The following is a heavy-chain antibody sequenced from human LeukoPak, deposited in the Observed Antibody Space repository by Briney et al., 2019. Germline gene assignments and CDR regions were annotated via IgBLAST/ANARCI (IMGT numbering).Heavy chain of an antibody. J-gene: IGHJ4*02. V-gene: IGHV4-59*08. CDR1: GGSIRSYY. CDR2: IYYSGST. CDR3: ARRGQVAGTYYFDY. D-gene: IGHD6-19*01. Sequence: SETLSLTCTVSGGSIRSYYWSWIRQPPGKGLEWIGYIYYSGSTNYNPSLKSRVTISVDTSKNQFSLKLSSVTAADTAVYYCARRGQVAGTYYFDYWGQGTLVTVSS.